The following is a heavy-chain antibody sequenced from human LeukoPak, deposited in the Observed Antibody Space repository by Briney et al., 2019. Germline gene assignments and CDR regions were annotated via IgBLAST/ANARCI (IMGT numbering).Heavy chain of an antibody. V-gene: IGHV3-21*01. J-gene: IGHJ4*02. CDR1: GFTFSFYT. CDR3: ARDFDYDFWRGYPYFDL. CDR2: IGGRTTSI. Sequence: GGSLRLSCSASGFTFSFYTMNWVRQPPGKGLEWVSSIGGRTTSISYAHSVEGRFTISRDNAKNSLFLQRNSLRAEDTAAYYCARDFDYDFWRGYPYFDLWGQGTLVTVSS. D-gene: IGHD3-3*01.